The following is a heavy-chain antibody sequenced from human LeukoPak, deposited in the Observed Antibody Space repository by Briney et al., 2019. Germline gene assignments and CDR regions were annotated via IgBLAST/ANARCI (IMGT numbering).Heavy chain of an antibody. J-gene: IGHJ4*02. CDR2: IYYSGST. Sequence: SETLSLTCTVSGGSISSYYWSWVRQPPGKGLEWLGYIYYSGSTNYNPSLKSRVTISVDTSKNQFSLKLSSVTAADTAVYYCARVKYCSSTSCCPDYWGQGTLVTVSS. CDR3: ARVKYCSSTSCCPDY. CDR1: GGSISSYY. V-gene: IGHV4-59*01. D-gene: IGHD2-2*01.